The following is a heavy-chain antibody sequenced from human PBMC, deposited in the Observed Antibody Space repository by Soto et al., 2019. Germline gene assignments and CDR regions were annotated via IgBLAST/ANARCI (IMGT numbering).Heavy chain of an antibody. CDR3: ATLRWAAGTNHYYYYGMDV. V-gene: IGHV4-34*01. J-gene: IGHJ6*02. CDR2: INHSGST. CDR1: GGSFSGYY. Sequence: ETLSLTCAVYGGSFSGYYWSWIRQPPGKGLEWIGEINHSGSTNYNPSLKSRVTISVDTSKNQFSLKLSSVTAADTAVYYCATLRWAAGTNHYYYYGMDVWGQGTTVTVSS. D-gene: IGHD6-13*01.